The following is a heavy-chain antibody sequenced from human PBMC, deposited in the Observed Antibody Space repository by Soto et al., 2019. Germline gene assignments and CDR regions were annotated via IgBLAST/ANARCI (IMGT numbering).Heavy chain of an antibody. V-gene: IGHV2-5*02. CDR3: AHIRDLTTFGA. CDR2: IYWDEDK. CDR1: GFSLSTSGVG. J-gene: IGHJ5*02. D-gene: IGHD3-16*01. Sequence: QITLKESGPTLVKPTQTLTLTCTFSGFSLSTSGVGVGWIRQPPGKALEWLALIYWDEDKSYSPSLKSRLTITKDTAKKQVVLTMTNMDPVDTATYYCAHIRDLTTFGAWGQGTLVTVSS.